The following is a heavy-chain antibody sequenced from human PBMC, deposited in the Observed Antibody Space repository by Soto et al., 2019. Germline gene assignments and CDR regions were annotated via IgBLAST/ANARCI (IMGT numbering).Heavy chain of an antibody. CDR1: GYTFTSYG. J-gene: IGHJ4*02. Sequence: QVQLVQSGAEVKKPGASVKVSCKASGYTFTSYGISWVRQAPGQGLEWMGWISAYNGNTNYAQKLQGRVTMTTDTSTSTGYMELRSLRSDDTAVYYCARSDYVWGSYRYPDSWGQGTLVTVSS. D-gene: IGHD3-16*02. V-gene: IGHV1-18*01. CDR2: ISAYNGNT. CDR3: ARSDYVWGSYRYPDS.